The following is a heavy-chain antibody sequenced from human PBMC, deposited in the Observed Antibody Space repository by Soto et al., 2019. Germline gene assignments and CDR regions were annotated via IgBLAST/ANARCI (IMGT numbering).Heavy chain of an antibody. CDR1: GGSFSGYY. CDR3: ARVLYSDYDYNWGSYRRPSYFDY. J-gene: IGHJ4*01. D-gene: IGHD3-16*02. Sequence: QVQLQQWGAGLLKPSETLSLTCAVYGGSFSGYYWSWIRQPPGKGLEWIGEINHSGSTNYNPSLKSRVTISVDTSKNQFSLKLSSVTAADTAVYYCARVLYSDYDYNWGSYRRPSYFDYWGQGTLVTVSS. CDR2: INHSGST. V-gene: IGHV4-34*01.